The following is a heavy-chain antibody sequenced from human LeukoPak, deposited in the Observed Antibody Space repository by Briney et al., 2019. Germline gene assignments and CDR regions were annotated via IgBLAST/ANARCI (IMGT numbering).Heavy chain of an antibody. CDR1: GFTVSSKY. CDR3: ARLRGYCSSNSCYPLGY. CDR2: IYSGRTT. V-gene: IGHV3-53*01. Sequence: PGGSLRLSCAASGFTVSSKYMSWVRQAPRKGLEWVSVIYSGRTTFYADSVKGRFSISRDNSKNTLYLQMNSLRAEDTPVYYCARLRGYCSSNSCYPLGYWGQGTLVTVSS. D-gene: IGHD2-2*01. J-gene: IGHJ4*02.